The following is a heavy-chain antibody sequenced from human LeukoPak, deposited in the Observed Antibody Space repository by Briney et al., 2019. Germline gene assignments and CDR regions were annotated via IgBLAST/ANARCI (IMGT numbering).Heavy chain of an antibody. CDR3: ALEPIALSI. Sequence: ASVKVSCKASGDTFTGYYMHWVRQVPGQGLEWMGWINPNSGGSDYTQKFQGRVTMTCDTSISTGYMELSRLRSDDTAVYYCALEPIALSIWGQGTMVTVSS. D-gene: IGHD3-3*01. J-gene: IGHJ3*01. CDR2: INPNSGGS. CDR1: GDTFTGYY. V-gene: IGHV1-2*02.